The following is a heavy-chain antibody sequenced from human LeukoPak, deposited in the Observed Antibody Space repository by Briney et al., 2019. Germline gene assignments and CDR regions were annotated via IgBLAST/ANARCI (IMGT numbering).Heavy chain of an antibody. CDR2: INSDGSST. J-gene: IGHJ4*02. V-gene: IGHV3-74*01. CDR3: ARGRGDRYSDY. D-gene: IGHD2-15*01. Sequence: GGSLRLSCAASGFAFSSCWMHWVRQAPGKGLVWVSRINSDGSSTTYADSVKGRFTISRDNAKNTLYLQMNSLRAEDTAVYYCARGRGDRYSDYWGQGTLVTVSS. CDR1: GFAFSSCW.